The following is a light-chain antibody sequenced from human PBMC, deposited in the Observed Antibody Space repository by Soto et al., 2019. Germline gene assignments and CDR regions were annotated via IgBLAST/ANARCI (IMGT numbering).Light chain of an antibody. V-gene: IGKV1-5*03. CDR3: QQYNSHPWT. CDR2: KAS. J-gene: IGKJ1*01. CDR1: QSISSW. Sequence: DLQMTQSPSTLSASVGDRVTITCRASQSISSWLAWYQQKPGKAPKLLIYKASSLESGVPSRFSGSGSGTEFTLTISSLQPDDFATYYCQQYNSHPWTFGQGTKVEIK.